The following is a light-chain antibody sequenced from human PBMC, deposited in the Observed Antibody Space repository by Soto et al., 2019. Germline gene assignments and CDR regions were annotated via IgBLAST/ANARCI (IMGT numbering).Light chain of an antibody. Sequence: EIVLTQCAVTLSVSPGEGATRSSMASQSVSNNLAWYQQKPGQAPRLLIHGASTRATGIPARFSGSGSGTDFTLTISSLEPEDFALYYCQQLSHWPFTFGPGTKVDI. CDR2: GAS. CDR3: QQLSHWPFT. J-gene: IGKJ3*01. V-gene: IGKV3-11*01. CDR1: QSVSNN.